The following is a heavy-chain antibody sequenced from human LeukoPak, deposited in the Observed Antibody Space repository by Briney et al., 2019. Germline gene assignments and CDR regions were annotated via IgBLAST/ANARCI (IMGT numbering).Heavy chain of an antibody. V-gene: IGHV4-59*08. CDR2: IYYSGST. Sequence: PSETLSLTCTVSGGSISSYYWSWIRQPPGKGLEWIGYIYYSGSTNYNPSLKSRVTISVDTSKNQFSLKLSSVTAADTAVYYCARDLTIAAAGSYWGQGTLVTVSS. CDR3: ARDLTIAAAGSY. CDR1: GGSISSYY. J-gene: IGHJ4*02. D-gene: IGHD6-13*01.